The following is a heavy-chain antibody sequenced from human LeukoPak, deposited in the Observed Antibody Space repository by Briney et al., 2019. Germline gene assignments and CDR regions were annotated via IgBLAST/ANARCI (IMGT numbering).Heavy chain of an antibody. V-gene: IGHV3-23*01. CDR2: ISGSGGFT. D-gene: IGHD3-10*01. CDR3: ARHLGRGFDS. CDR1: GFSFSSYT. Sequence: PGGSLRLSCAASGFSFSSYTMSWVRQAPGKGLEWVSAISGSGGFTYYADSVKGRFTISRDNSKNTLFLQMNSLRAEDTAVYYCARHLGRGFDSWGQGTLVTVSS. J-gene: IGHJ5*01.